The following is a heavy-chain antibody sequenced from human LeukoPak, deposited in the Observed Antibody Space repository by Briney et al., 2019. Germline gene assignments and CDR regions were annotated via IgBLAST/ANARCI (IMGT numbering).Heavy chain of an antibody. V-gene: IGHV1-2*06. CDR1: GYTFTGYY. Sequence: GASVKVSCKASGYTFTGYYMHWVRQAPGQGLEWMGRINPNSGGTNYAQKFQGRVTMTRDTSISTAYMELSRLRSDDTAVYYCARPKYYYDSSGHHYYFDYWGQGTLVTVSS. J-gene: IGHJ4*02. D-gene: IGHD3-22*01. CDR3: ARPKYYYDSSGHHYYFDY. CDR2: INPNSGGT.